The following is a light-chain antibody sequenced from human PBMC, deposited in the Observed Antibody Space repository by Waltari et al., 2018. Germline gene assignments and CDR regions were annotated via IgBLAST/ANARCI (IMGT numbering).Light chain of an antibody. CDR1: QILSSTY. CDR2: GVS. CDR3: QQYSSSPNT. Sequence: EIVLTQSPGTLSLSPGERATLSCRASQILSSTYLAWYQQKSGQAPRLLIFGVSNRATGIPDRFSGSGSGTDFTLTINSLEPEDFAVYFCQQYSSSPNTFGQGTKLEI. J-gene: IGKJ2*01. V-gene: IGKV3-20*01.